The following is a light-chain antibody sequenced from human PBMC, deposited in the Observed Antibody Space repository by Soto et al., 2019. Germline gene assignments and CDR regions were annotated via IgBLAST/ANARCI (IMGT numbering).Light chain of an antibody. CDR3: SSYTSSRTLGVV. V-gene: IGLV2-14*01. Sequence: QSALTQPASVSGSPGQSIAISCTGTSSDVGAYNHVSWYQQHPGNAPKLIISEVASRPSGVSDRFSGSKSGNTASHTISGLRTEDEANYYCSSYTSSRTLGVVFGVGIQLTV. CDR1: SSDVGAYNH. J-gene: IGLJ2*01. CDR2: EVA.